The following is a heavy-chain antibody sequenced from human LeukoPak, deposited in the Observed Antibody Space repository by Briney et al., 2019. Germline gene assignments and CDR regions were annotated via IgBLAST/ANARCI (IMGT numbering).Heavy chain of an antibody. CDR3: AKDRRVDDLLTGSPSDY. CDR2: ISSSGRTI. Sequence: PGGSLRLSCAASGFSFSSYEMNWVRQAPGKGLEWVSYISSSGRTIYYADSVKGRFTISRDNAKNSLYLQMNSLRAEDTAVYYCAKDRRVDDLLTGSPSDYWGQGTLVTVSS. V-gene: IGHV3-48*03. D-gene: IGHD3-9*01. J-gene: IGHJ4*02. CDR1: GFSFSSYE.